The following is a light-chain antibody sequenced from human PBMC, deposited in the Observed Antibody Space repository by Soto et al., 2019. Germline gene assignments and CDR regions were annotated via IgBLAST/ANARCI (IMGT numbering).Light chain of an antibody. Sequence: EIVMTQSPATLSVSPGERATLSCRASQSVSSNLAWYQQKPGQAPRLLIYGASTSATGIPARFSGSGSGREFTLTISSLQSEDFAVYYCQQYNNWPPWTFGQGTKGEIK. V-gene: IGKV3-15*01. J-gene: IGKJ1*01. CDR2: GAS. CDR3: QQYNNWPPWT. CDR1: QSVSSN.